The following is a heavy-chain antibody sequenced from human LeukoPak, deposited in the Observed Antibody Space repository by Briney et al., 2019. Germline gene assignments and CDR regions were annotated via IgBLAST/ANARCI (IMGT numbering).Heavy chain of an antibody. CDR2: IGSAGDT. D-gene: IGHD5-18*01. J-gene: IGHJ4*02. CDR3: ARRRGYSYGQFDY. Sequence: GGSLRLSCAASGFTFSNHDMHWVRQASGKGLEWVSVIGSAGDTFYPGSVRGRFTISREHAKNALFLQMNSLRLEDTAVYYCARRRGYSYGQFDYWGQGTLVTVSS. V-gene: IGHV3-13*01. CDR1: GFTFSNHD.